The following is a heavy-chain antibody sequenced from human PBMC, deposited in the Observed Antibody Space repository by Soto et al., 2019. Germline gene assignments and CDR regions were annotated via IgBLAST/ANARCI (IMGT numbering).Heavy chain of an antibody. V-gene: IGHV4-4*07. D-gene: IGHD6-19*01. Sequence: SETLSLTCSVSGADINTYSWTWIRQPAGKGLEWIGRIYTSASINYNPSLKGRVTLSVDTSTNQVSLRLASVTAADTAIYYCARGREAGYNFYYGMDVWGQGTTVTVSS. J-gene: IGHJ6*02. CDR3: ARGREAGYNFYYGMDV. CDR2: IYTSASI. CDR1: GADINTYS.